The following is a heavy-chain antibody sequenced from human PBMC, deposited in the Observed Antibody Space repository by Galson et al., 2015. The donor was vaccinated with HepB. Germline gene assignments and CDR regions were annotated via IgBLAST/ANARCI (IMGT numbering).Heavy chain of an antibody. Sequence: SLRLSCAASGFIFDDYSMHWVRQVPGKGLEWVSGINWNSAKIGYAGSVRGRFTISRDNAKHSLYMQMNSLRAEDTALYYCARGFYDSSGYPCFDQWGQGTLVTVAS. CDR2: INWNSAKI. D-gene: IGHD3-22*01. CDR3: ARGFYDSSGYPCFDQ. J-gene: IGHJ4*02. V-gene: IGHV3-9*01. CDR1: GFIFDDYS.